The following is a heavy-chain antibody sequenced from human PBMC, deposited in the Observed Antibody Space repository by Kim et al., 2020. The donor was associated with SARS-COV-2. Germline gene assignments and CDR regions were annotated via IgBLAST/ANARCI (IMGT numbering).Heavy chain of an antibody. CDR2: ISSSSSTI. J-gene: IGHJ6*02. V-gene: IGHV3-48*04. CDR1: GFTFSSYS. D-gene: IGHD3-16*01. Sequence: GGSLRLSCAASGFTFSSYSMNWVRQAPGKGLEWVSYISSSSSTIYYADSVKGRFTISRDNAKNSLYLQMNSLRAEDTAVYYCAGGLWYYYYGMDVWGQGTTVTVSS. CDR3: AGGLWYYYYGMDV.